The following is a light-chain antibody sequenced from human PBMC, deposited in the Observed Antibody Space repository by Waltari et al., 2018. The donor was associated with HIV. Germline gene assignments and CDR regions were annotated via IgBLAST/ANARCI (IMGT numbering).Light chain of an antibody. Sequence: DIPLTQSPSTASASVGARITITCRASQTVYNWLAWYQQSPGKAPKLLIYKASTLESGVPPRFSGSGSGTEFTLTINGLQSDDFATYYCQQYYSYSTFGPGTKVDIK. J-gene: IGKJ3*01. CDR1: QTVYNW. CDR2: KAS. V-gene: IGKV1-5*03. CDR3: QQYYSYST.